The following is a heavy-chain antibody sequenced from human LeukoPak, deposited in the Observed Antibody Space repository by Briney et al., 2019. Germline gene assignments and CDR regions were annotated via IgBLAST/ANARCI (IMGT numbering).Heavy chain of an antibody. CDR1: GGSISSYY. CDR2: IYYSGST. CDR3: ARDFGGYSYGTFDY. Sequence: ASETLSLTCTVSGGSISSYYWSWIRQPPGKGLEWIGYIYYSGSTNYNPSLKSRVTISVDTSKNQFSLKLSSVTAADTAVYYCARDFGGYSYGTFDYWGQGTLVTVSS. V-gene: IGHV4-59*01. J-gene: IGHJ4*02. D-gene: IGHD5-18*01.